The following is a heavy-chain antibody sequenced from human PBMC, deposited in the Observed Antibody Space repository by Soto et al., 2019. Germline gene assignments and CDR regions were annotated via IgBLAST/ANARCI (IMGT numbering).Heavy chain of an antibody. D-gene: IGHD2-2*02. V-gene: IGHV4-39*02. Sequence: PSETLSLTCTVSGGSIISSSYYWVWIRQPPGKGLEWIGSIYYSGSTYYNPSLKSRVTISVDTSKNQFSLKLSSVTAADTAVYYCAREDIVVVPAAIPHYYYYGMDVWAKGPRSPSP. CDR3: AREDIVVVPAAIPHYYYYGMDV. J-gene: IGHJ6*02. CDR1: GGSIISSSYY. CDR2: IYYSGST.